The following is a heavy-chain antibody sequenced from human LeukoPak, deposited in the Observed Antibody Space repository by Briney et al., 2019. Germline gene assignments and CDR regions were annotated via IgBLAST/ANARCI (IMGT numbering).Heavy chain of an antibody. CDR1: GGTFSSYA. V-gene: IGHV1-69*04. Sequence: SVKVSCKASGGTFSSYAISWVRQAPGQGLEWMGRIIPILGIANYAQKFQGRVTITADKSTSTAYMELSSLRSEDTAVYYCARDHRLDYYYGMDVWGQGTTVTVSS. CDR2: IIPILGIA. J-gene: IGHJ6*02. CDR3: ARDHRLDYYYGMDV.